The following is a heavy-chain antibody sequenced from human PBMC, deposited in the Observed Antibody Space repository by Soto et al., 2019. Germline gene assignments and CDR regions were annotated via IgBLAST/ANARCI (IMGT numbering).Heavy chain of an antibody. Sequence: QVQLVQSGAEVKKPGASVKVSCKASGYTFTSYGISWVRQAPGQGLEWMGWISAYNGNTNYAQKLQRRVTRTTDTSTSTAYIELRRLRSYDTAVYYCARVYPPVYRGSSYGRTLDYWGQGTPVTVSS. J-gene: IGHJ4*02. CDR3: ARVYPPVYRGSSYGRTLDY. V-gene: IGHV1-18*01. CDR1: GYTFTSYG. D-gene: IGHD5-18*01. CDR2: ISAYNGNT.